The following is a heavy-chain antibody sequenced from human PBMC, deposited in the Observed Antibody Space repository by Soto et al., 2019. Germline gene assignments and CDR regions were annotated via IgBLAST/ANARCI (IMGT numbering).Heavy chain of an antibody. CDR3: ARVPQYSKPSIGYQPFHT. V-gene: IGHV4-31*02. CDR1: GASIITDGYY. Sequence: SETLSLTCTVSGASIITDGYYWTWIRQHPGKGLEWLGYIHYSGGATYSPSYNPSLQSRIAISVDISKSLFSLKLTSVTAADTAVYYSARVPQYSKPSIGYQPFHTWGQGTLVTVSS. CDR2: IHYSGGATYSP. D-gene: IGHD3-22*01. J-gene: IGHJ5*02.